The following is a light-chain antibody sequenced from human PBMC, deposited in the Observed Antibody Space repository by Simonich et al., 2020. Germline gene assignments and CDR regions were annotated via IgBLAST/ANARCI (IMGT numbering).Light chain of an antibody. Sequence: TINCKSSQSVLYSSNNKNYLTWYQQKPGQPPKLLIYWASTRESGVPDRFSGSGSGTDFTLTISSLQAEDVAVYYCQQYYSTPYTFGQGTKLEIK. CDR3: QQYYSTPYT. CDR2: WAS. J-gene: IGKJ2*01. CDR1: QSVLYSSNNKNY. V-gene: IGKV4-1*01.